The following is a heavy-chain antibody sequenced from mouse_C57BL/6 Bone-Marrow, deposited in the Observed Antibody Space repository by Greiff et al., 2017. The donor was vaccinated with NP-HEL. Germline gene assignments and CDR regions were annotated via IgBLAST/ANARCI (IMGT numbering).Heavy chain of an antibody. J-gene: IGHJ1*03. CDR1: GFTFSSYA. Sequence: EVKLVESGGGLVKPGGSLKLSCAASGFTFSSYAMSWVRQTPEKRLEGVATISDGGSYTYYPDNVKGRFTISRDNAKNNLYLQMSHLKSEDTAMYYCARELWDFDVWGTGTTVTVSS. CDR2: ISDGGSYT. CDR3: ARELWDFDV. V-gene: IGHV5-4*01.